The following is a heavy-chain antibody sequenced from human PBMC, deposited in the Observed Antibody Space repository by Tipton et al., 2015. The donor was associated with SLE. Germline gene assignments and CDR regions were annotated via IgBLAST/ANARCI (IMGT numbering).Heavy chain of an antibody. CDR1: GGSFSSHY. CDR2: IYYSGST. CDR3: AKSFFYDSSGYSYY. V-gene: IGHV4-59*11. Sequence: TLSLTCTVSGGSFSSHYWSWIRQPPGKGLEWIGYIYYSGSTNYNPSLKSRVTISVDTSKNQFSLKLSSVTAADTAVYYCAKSFFYDSSGYSYYWGQGTPVTVSS. D-gene: IGHD3-22*01. J-gene: IGHJ4*02.